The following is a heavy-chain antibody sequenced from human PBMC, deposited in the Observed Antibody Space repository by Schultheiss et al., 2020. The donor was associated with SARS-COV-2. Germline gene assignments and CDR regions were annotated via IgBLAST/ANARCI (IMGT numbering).Heavy chain of an antibody. CDR3: ARNYDGDLYYFDY. V-gene: IGHV3-21*01. CDR2: ISSSSSYI. D-gene: IGHD4-17*01. J-gene: IGHJ4*02. CDR1: GFTFSSYS. Sequence: GGSLRLSCAASGFTFSSYSMNWVRQAPGKGLEWVSSISSSSSYIYYEDSVKGRFTISRDNAKNSLYLQMNSLRAEDTAVYYCARNYDGDLYYFDYWGQGTLVTVSS.